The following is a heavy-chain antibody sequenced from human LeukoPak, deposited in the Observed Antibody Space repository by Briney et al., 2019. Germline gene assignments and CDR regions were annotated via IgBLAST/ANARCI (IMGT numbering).Heavy chain of an antibody. Sequence: QAGGSLILSCAASGFTFSNHAITWVRQAPGKGLEWVSTISGSGGSTFYADSVQGRFTISRDNSKNTVFLQMNRLRAEDMAVYYCAKDMGTTPYYLDSWGQGILVTVSS. CDR3: AKDMGTTPYYLDS. J-gene: IGHJ4*02. D-gene: IGHD1-7*01. V-gene: IGHV3-23*01. CDR1: GFTFSNHA. CDR2: ISGSGGST.